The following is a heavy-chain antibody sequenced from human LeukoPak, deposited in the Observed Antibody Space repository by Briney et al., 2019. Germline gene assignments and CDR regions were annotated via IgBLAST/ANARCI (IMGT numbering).Heavy chain of an antibody. D-gene: IGHD3-10*01. CDR3: ARGMVRGLMDV. J-gene: IGHJ6*03. Sequence: GGSLRLSCAASGFTVRSYAMHWVRQAPGKRLEYVSAISSKGGSTYYANSVKGRFTISRDNSTNTLYLQMGSLRAEDMAVYYCARGMVRGLMDVWGKGTTVTISS. CDR2: ISSKGGST. CDR1: GFTVRSYA. V-gene: IGHV3-64*01.